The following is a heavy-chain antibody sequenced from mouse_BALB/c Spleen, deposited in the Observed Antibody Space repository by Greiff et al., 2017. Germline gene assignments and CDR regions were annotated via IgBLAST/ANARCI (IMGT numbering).Heavy chain of an antibody. Sequence: VQVVESGPDLVAPSQSLSITCTVSGFSLTSYGVHWVRQPPGKGLEWLVVIWSDGSTTYNSALKSRLSISKDNSKSQVFLKMNSLQTDDTAMYYCARSYDYDGWFAYWGQGTLVTVSA. CDR2: IWSDGST. CDR3: ARSYDYDGWFAY. J-gene: IGHJ3*01. CDR1: GFSLTSYG. D-gene: IGHD2-4*01. V-gene: IGHV2-6-2*01.